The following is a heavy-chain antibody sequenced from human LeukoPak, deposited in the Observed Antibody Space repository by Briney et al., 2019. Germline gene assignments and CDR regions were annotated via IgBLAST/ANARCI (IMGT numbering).Heavy chain of an antibody. CDR2: IYYSGST. CDR3: ERDWGRLGDAFDI. J-gene: IGHJ3*02. V-gene: IGHV4-31*03. D-gene: IGHD3-16*01. Sequence: PSEALSLTRTVSGGSISSGGYYASWIRHHPGKGLEWIGYIYYSGSTYYNPSLKGRVTISVDTSKNQFSLKLRSVTAADTDVYYCERDWGRLGDAFDIWGQGTMVTVSS. CDR1: GGSISSGGYY.